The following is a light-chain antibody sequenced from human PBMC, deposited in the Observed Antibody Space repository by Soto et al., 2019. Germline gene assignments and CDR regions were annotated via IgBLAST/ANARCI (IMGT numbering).Light chain of an antibody. CDR3: QQYNDWPLYT. CDR2: GQS. V-gene: IGKV3-15*01. Sequence: ETVMTQSPATLSVSPRERATLSCRTSQSVSRNLTWYQQKPGQAPRLLIYGQSTRATGIPARFSGSRSGTELTLNISSLRSEDIAFYYCQQYNDWPLYTFGQGTKLEIK. J-gene: IGKJ2*01. CDR1: QSVSRN.